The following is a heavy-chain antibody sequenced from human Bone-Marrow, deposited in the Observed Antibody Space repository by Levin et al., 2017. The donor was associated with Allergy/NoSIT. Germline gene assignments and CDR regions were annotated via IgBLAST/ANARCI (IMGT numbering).Heavy chain of an antibody. J-gene: IGHJ3*02. CDR2: FDPEDGET. D-gene: IGHD2-2*01. CDR3: ATVREEDVSRDIVVVPAATGGAFDS. V-gene: IGHV1-24*01. CDR1: GYTLTELS. Sequence: GESLKISCKVSGYTLTELSMHWVRQAPGKGLEWMGGFDPEDGETIYAQKFQGRVTMTEDTSTDTAYMELSSLRSEDTAVYYCATVREEDVSRDIVVVPAATGGAFDSWGQGTMVTVSS.